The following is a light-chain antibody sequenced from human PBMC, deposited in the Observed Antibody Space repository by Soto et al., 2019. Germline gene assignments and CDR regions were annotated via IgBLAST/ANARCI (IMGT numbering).Light chain of an antibody. V-gene: IGKV3-11*01. J-gene: IGKJ4*01. Sequence: EIVVTQSPATLSLSPGERATLSCRASQSVSSYLVWYQQKPGQAPRLLIYDASNRAPGIPARFSGSGSGTDFSPTISRLEPEDFAVYYCQQRSDWPPLTFGGGNKVEIK. CDR3: QQRSDWPPLT. CDR1: QSVSSY. CDR2: DAS.